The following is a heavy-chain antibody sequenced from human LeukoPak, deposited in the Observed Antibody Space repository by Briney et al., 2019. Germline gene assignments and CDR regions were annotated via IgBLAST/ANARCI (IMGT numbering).Heavy chain of an antibody. CDR2: ISSSSSTI. CDR3: ASYYGSGSYYLYYYYGMDV. D-gene: IGHD3-10*01. Sequence: GNSLRLSCAASGFTFSSYSMNWVRQAPGKGLEWVSYISSSSSTIYYADSVKGRFTISRDNAKNSLYLQMNSLRDEDTAVYYCASYYGSGSYYLYYYYGMDVWGQGTTVTVSS. CDR1: GFTFSSYS. V-gene: IGHV3-48*02. J-gene: IGHJ6*02.